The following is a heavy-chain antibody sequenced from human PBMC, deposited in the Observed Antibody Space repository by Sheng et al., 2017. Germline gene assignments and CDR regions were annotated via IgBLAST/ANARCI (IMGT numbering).Heavy chain of an antibody. J-gene: IGHJ4*02. Sequence: EVQLVESGGGLVKPGGSLRLSCAASGFTFSRYSMNWVRQAPGKGLEWVSSISSGSDYMYYADSVKGRFTISRDNAKNSLYLQMNSLRAEDSAVYYCARENLAPDYYNFWSGYPLDYWGQGTLVTVSS. V-gene: IGHV3-21*01. CDR3: ARENLAPDYYNFWSGYPLDY. CDR2: ISSGSDYM. CDR1: GFTFSRYS. D-gene: IGHD3-3*01.